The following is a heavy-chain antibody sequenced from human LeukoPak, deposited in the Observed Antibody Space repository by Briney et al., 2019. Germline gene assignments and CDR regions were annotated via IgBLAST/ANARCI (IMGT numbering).Heavy chain of an antibody. Sequence: PSETLSLTCTVSGGSISSGSYYWSWIRQPAGKGLEWIGRIYTSGSTNYNPSLKSRVTISVDTSKNQFSLKLSSVTAADTAVYYCARIRGVYALYYYMDVWGKGTTVTVSS. D-gene: IGHD2-8*02. CDR1: GGSISSGSYY. CDR3: ARIRGVYALYYYMDV. V-gene: IGHV4-61*02. J-gene: IGHJ6*03. CDR2: IYTSGST.